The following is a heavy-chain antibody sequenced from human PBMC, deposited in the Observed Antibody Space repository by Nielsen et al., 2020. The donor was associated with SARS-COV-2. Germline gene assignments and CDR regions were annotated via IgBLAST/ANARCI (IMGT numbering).Heavy chain of an antibody. D-gene: IGHD6-19*01. CDR2: INPNSGGT. CDR1: GYTFTAYY. J-gene: IGHJ4*02. CDR3: ARSSGWVGAY. V-gene: IGHV1-2*02. Sequence: VPVSCQASGYTFTAYYMHWVRQAPGQGLEWMGWINPNSGGTNYAQKFQGRVTMTRDTSISTAYMELSRLRSDDTAVYYCARSSGWVGAYWGQGTLVTVSS.